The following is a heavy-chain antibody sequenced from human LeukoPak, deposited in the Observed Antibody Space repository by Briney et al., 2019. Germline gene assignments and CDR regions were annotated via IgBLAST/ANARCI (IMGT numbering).Heavy chain of an antibody. Sequence: ASVKVSCKASGGTFSSYATSWVRQAPGQGLEWMGIINPDTGTTTYAQKFQGRVTMTRDTSTSTVYMELSSLRSEDTAIYYCARDPCSGGSCYNWFDPWGQGTLVTVSS. D-gene: IGHD2-15*01. CDR1: GGTFSSYA. J-gene: IGHJ5*02. V-gene: IGHV1-46*01. CDR3: ARDPCSGGSCYNWFDP. CDR2: INPDTGTT.